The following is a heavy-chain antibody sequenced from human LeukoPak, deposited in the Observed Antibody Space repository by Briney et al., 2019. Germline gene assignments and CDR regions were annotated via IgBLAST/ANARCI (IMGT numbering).Heavy chain of an antibody. Sequence: GRSLRLSCAASGFTFSSYGMHWVRQAPGKGLEWVAVISYDGSNKYYADSVKGRFTISRDNAKNTQYLQIDSLRVEDTAVYYCARSLRSPRYCIDDTCYFDYWGQGTLVTVSS. CDR3: ARSLRSPRYCIDDTCYFDY. D-gene: IGHD2-15*01. J-gene: IGHJ4*02. V-gene: IGHV3-30*03. CDR2: ISYDGSNK. CDR1: GFTFSSYG.